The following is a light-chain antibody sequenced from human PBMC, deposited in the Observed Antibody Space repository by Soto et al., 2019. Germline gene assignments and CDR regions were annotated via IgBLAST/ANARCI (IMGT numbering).Light chain of an antibody. V-gene: IGLV2-8*01. CDR2: EVS. CDR3: SSYAGSNIVL. CDR1: SSDVGGYNF. Sequence: QSALTQPPSASGSPGQSVTISCTGTSSDVGGYNFVSWYQQHPGKAPKLMIYEVSERPSGVPDRFSGSKSGNTASLTVSGHQAEDVADYYCSSYAGSNIVLFGGGTKLTVL. J-gene: IGLJ2*01.